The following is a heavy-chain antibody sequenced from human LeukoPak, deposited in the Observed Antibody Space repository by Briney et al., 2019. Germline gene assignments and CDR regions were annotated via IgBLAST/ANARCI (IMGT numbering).Heavy chain of an antibody. Sequence: GGSLRLSCAASGFTFSDYYMSWVRQAPGKGLEWVSVIYSGGSTYYADSVKGRFTISRDNSKNTLYLQMNSLRADDTAVYHCARQETSSYNGAFDIWGQGTMVTVSS. V-gene: IGHV3-66*04. CDR3: ARQETSSYNGAFDI. CDR2: IYSGGST. J-gene: IGHJ3*02. CDR1: GFTFSDYY. D-gene: IGHD1-26*01.